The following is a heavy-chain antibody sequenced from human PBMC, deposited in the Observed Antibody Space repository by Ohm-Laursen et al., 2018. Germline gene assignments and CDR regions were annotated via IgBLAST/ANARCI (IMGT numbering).Heavy chain of an antibody. D-gene: IGHD3-3*01. CDR1: GFTFSSYS. Sequence: SLRLSCAASGFTFSSYSMNWVRQAPGKGLEWVSSISSSSSYIYYADSVKGRFTISRDNAKNSLYLQMNSLRAEDTAVYYCARNRTLSGYYYFDYWGQGTLVTVSS. V-gene: IGHV3-21*01. CDR3: ARNRTLSGYYYFDY. CDR2: ISSSSSYI. J-gene: IGHJ4*02.